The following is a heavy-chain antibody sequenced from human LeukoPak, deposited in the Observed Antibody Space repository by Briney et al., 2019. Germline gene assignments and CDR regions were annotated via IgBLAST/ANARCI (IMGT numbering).Heavy chain of an antibody. Sequence: GTSLRLSCAASGFTFNTYHMHWVRQAPGKGLEWVAVISADGSNKNYADSVKGRFAISRDNSWNTLYLQMNSLREEDTAVYYCARDAISRGSGAYCDCWGQGALVTVSS. CDR3: ARDAISRGSGAYCDC. D-gene: IGHD3-10*01. CDR1: GFTFNTYH. V-gene: IGHV3-30*01. CDR2: ISADGSNK. J-gene: IGHJ4*02.